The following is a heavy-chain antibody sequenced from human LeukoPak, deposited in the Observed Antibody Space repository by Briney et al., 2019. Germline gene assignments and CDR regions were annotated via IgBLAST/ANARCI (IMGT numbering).Heavy chain of an antibody. CDR2: IKSKTDGGTT. Sequence: PGGSLRLSCAASGFTSSNAWMSCVRQAPGKGLEWVGRIKSKTDGGTTDYAAPVKGRFTISRDDSKNTLYLQMNSLKTEDTAVYYCTTRRYYDFWSGYLFGRWGQGTLVTVSS. V-gene: IGHV3-15*01. D-gene: IGHD3-3*01. J-gene: IGHJ4*02. CDR1: GFTSSNAW. CDR3: TTRRYYDFWSGYLFGR.